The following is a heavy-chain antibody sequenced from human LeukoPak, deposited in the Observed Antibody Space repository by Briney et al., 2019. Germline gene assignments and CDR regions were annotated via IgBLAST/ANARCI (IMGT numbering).Heavy chain of an antibody. CDR2: ISGSSSSSDGGAI. CDR1: GFTFSTYS. J-gene: IGHJ4*02. Sequence: GGSLRLSCTASGFTFSTYSMNWVRQAPGRGLEWVSYISGSSSSSDGGAIQYADSVKGRFTISRDNDKNSLYLQMNSLRYEDTAVDYCAIGTGSDSWHIDYWGQGTLVSVSS. V-gene: IGHV3-48*02. D-gene: IGHD3-10*01. CDR3: AIGTGSDSWHIDY.